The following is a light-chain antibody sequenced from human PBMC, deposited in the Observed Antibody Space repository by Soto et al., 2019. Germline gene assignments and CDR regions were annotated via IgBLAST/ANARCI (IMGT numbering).Light chain of an antibody. CDR3: QHYGSSPPKYT. CDR2: DAF. V-gene: IGKV3-20*01. Sequence: EIVLTQSPGTLSLPAGERATLSCRASQSVSSSSLAWYQHRPGQAPRLLIYDAFSRATDIPDRFSGSGSGTDFTLTISRLEPEAFAVYYCQHYGSSPPKYTFGQGTKLEI. CDR1: QSVSSSS. J-gene: IGKJ2*01.